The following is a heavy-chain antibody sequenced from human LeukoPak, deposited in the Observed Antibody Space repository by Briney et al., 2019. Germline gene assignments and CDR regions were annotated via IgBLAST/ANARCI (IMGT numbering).Heavy chain of an antibody. CDR2: ISGSGGST. V-gene: IGHV3-23*01. Sequence: GGSLRLSCAASGFTFSSYSMSWVRQAPGKGLEWVSAISGSGGSTYYAGSVKGRFTISRDNSKNTLYLQMNSLRAEDTAVYYCAKGVPGSSGYWDYWGQGTLVTVSS. CDR3: AKGVPGSSGYWDY. CDR1: GFTFSSYS. J-gene: IGHJ4*02. D-gene: IGHD3-22*01.